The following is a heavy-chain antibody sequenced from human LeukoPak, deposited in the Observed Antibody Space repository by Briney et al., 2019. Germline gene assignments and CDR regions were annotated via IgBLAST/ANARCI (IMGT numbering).Heavy chain of an antibody. J-gene: IGHJ5*02. CDR2: INPNSGGT. Sequence: ASVKVSCKASGYTFTGYYMHWVRQAPGQGLEWMGCINPNSGGTNYAQKFQGWVTMTRDTSISTAYMELSRLRSDDTAVYYCARARGYCSSTSCLGHPNWFDPRGQGTLVTVSS. CDR1: GYTFTGYY. CDR3: ARARGYCSSTSCLGHPNWFDP. D-gene: IGHD2-2*01. V-gene: IGHV1-2*04.